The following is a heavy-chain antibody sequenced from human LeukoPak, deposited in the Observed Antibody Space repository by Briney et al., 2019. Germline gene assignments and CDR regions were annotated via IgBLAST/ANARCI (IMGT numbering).Heavy chain of an antibody. V-gene: IGHV1-69*06. CDR1: GGTFSNFE. CDR3: ATLAAAGTGGGFDY. J-gene: IGHJ4*02. CDR2: ITPRFGTA. Sequence: ASVKVSCKASGGTFSNFEINWVRQAPGQGLEWMGGITPRFGTANYAQKFQGRVTMTEDTSTDTAYMELSSLRSEDTAVYYCATLAAAGTGGGFDYWGQGTLVTVSS. D-gene: IGHD6-13*01.